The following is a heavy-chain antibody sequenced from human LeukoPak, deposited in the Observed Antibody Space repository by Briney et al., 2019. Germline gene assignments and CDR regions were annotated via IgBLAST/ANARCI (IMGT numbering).Heavy chain of an antibody. CDR1: GYTFTGYY. CDR2: INPNSGGT. CDR3: ARGSYTHYYYYYGMDV. J-gene: IGHJ6*02. Sequence: ASVKVSCKASGYTFTGYYMHWVRQAPGQGLEWMGWINPNSGGTNYAQKFQGRVTMTRDTSISTAYMELSRLRSDDTAVYYCARGSYTHYYYYYGMDVWGQGTTVTVSS. V-gene: IGHV1-2*02. D-gene: IGHD1-26*01.